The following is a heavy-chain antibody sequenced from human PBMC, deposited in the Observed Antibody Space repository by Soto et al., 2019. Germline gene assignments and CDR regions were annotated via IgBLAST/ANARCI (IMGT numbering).Heavy chain of an antibody. CDR2: ISYDGSNK. V-gene: IGHV3-30*18. D-gene: IGHD6-19*01. CDR1: GFTFSSYG. J-gene: IGHJ4*02. CDR3: AKGRKWLVTGYFDY. Sequence: QVQLVESGGGVVQPGRSLRLSCAASGFTFSSYGMHWVRQAPGKGLEWVAVISYDGSNKYYADSVKVRFTISRDNSKNTLYLQMNSLRAEDTAVYYCAKGRKWLVTGYFDYWGQGTLVTVSS.